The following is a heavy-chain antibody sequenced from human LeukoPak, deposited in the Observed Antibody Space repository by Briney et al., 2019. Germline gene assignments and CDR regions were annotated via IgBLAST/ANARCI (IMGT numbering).Heavy chain of an antibody. V-gene: IGHV4-59*02. D-gene: IGHD1-26*01. CDR3: AKGVSGTYYAFDV. CDR2: ISNRGST. J-gene: IGHJ3*01. Sequence: SETLSLTCGVSGASVSSHFWSWIRQTPGMGLEWIGYISNRGSTGYNPSHRSRVTISVDAPKNEVSLNVRSVSAADTAVYYCAKGVSGTYYAFDVWGQGRTV. CDR1: GASVSSHF.